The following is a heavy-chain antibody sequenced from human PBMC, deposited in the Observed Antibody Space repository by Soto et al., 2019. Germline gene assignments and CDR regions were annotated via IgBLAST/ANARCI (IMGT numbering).Heavy chain of an antibody. J-gene: IGHJ6*02. D-gene: IGHD4-17*01. CDR2: IYYTGIT. CDR1: SGPTRSHN. V-gene: IGHV4-59*08. Sequence: QVQVQQSGPGLVKPSETLPLTCSVSSGPTRSHNWGWIRQAPGRGLEWIGYIYYTGITRYNPSLDSRVTISADTSARHISLTLSSVTAADTAVYYCVRQGIDYLHGLVDVWGQGTTVSVSS. CDR3: VRQGIDYLHGLVDV.